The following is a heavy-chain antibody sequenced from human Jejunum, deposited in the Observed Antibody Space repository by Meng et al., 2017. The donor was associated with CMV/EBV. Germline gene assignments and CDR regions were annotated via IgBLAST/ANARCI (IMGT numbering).Heavy chain of an antibody. J-gene: IGHJ4*02. CDR2: IPFDGNNE. V-gene: IGHV3-30*04. CDR1: GFPFSSYA. Sequence: SGFPFSSYALLWVRQAPGKGLEWVAVIPFDGNNEHYADSVKGRFTISRDNSKNTLYLQVNSLRLEDTGVYYCARGTGSGSWLIDSWGQGTLVTVSS. CDR3: ARGTGSGSWLIDS. D-gene: IGHD6-13*01.